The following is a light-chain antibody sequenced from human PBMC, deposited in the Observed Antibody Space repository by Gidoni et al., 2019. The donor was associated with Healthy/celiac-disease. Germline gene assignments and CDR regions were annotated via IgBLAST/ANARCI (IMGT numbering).Light chain of an antibody. J-gene: IGKJ2*01. CDR2: WAS. CDR3: QQCYSTPYT. Sequence: IVMTQSPASLAVSLGERATINSKSSQSVLYSSNNKNYLAWYQQKPGQPPKLLIYWASTRECGVPERFSGSGSGTDFTLTISSLQAEDVAVYYCQQCYSTPYTFXQXTKLXIK. CDR1: QSVLYSSNNKNY. V-gene: IGKV4-1*01.